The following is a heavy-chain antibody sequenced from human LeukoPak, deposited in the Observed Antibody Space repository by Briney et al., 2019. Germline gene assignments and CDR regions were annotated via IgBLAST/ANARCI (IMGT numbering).Heavy chain of an antibody. V-gene: IGHV3-7*01. CDR1: GFTFSSYW. CDR2: IKHDGSEK. D-gene: IGHD5-24*01. Sequence: PGGSLRLSCVASGFTFSSYWMSWVRQAPGKGLEWVVNIKHDGSEKYYVDSVKARFTISRDNAKNSLFLQMNSLRDEDTAVYYCARWLHGFYYFDYWGQGTLVTVSS. J-gene: IGHJ4*02. CDR3: ARWLHGFYYFDY.